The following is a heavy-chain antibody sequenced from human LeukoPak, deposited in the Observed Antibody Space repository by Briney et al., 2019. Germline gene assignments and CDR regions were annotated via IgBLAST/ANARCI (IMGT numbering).Heavy chain of an antibody. V-gene: IGHV1-46*01. CDR2: INPSGGST. CDR3: ARAVGIVVVVVATLDY. CDR1: GYTFTNNH. D-gene: IGHD2-15*01. Sequence: ASVKVSCKASGYTFTNNHMHWVRQAPGQGLEWMGTINPSGGSTNYAQKFQGRVTMTRDTSTSTVYMELSGLRSEDTAVYYCARAVGIVVVVVATLDYWGQGTLVTVSS. J-gene: IGHJ4*02.